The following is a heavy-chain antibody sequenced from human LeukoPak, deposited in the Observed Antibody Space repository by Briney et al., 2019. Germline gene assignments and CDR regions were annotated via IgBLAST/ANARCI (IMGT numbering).Heavy chain of an antibody. Sequence: SETLSLTCTVSGGSISSYYWSWIRQPPGKGLEWIGYISYSGSTNHNPSLKSRVTISVDTSKNQFSLKLSSVIAADTAVYYCARERITTAGRSYYFDYWGQGTLVTVSS. CDR2: ISYSGST. J-gene: IGHJ4*02. CDR1: GGSISSYY. CDR3: ARERITTAGRSYYFDY. D-gene: IGHD6-13*01. V-gene: IGHV4-59*01.